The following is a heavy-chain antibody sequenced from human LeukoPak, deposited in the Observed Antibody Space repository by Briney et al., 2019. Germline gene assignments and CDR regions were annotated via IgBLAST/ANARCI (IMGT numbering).Heavy chain of an antibody. CDR2: IYTSGST. CDR1: GGSISSYY. V-gene: IGHV4-4*09. D-gene: IGHD2-15*01. CDR3: ARHSVVLYYMDV. Sequence: SETLSLTCTVSGGSISSYYWSWIRQPPGKGLEWIGYIYTSGSTNYNPSLKSRVTISVDTTKNQFSLKLSSVTAADTAVYYCARHSVVLYYMDVWGKGTTVTVSS. J-gene: IGHJ6*03.